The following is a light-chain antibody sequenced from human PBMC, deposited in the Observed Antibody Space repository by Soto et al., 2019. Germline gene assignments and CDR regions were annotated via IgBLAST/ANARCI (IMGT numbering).Light chain of an antibody. CDR3: QQYNSYPRT. Sequence: DIQMTQSPSTLSASVGDRVTITCRASQSISSWLAWYQQKPGKAPKLLIYKASSLESGVPSRFSGSGSGTEFTLTISSLQPDDFATCYYQQYNSYPRTFGQGTKVEIK. V-gene: IGKV1-5*03. CDR2: KAS. CDR1: QSISSW. J-gene: IGKJ1*01.